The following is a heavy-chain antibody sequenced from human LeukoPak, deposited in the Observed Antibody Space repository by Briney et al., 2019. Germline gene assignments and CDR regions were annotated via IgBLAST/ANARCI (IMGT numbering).Heavy chain of an antibody. CDR3: ARDKDYGSGSDYNEYVFDF. D-gene: IGHD3-10*01. Sequence: GGSLRLSCAASGFTFSDYYMTWIRQAPGKGLEWISYMSSSGGTIYYADSVKGRLTVSRDNAKNSLYLQMDSLRAEDTAVYYCARDKDYGSGSDYNEYVFDFWGQGTMVTVSS. CDR1: GFTFSDYY. V-gene: IGHV3-11*01. J-gene: IGHJ3*01. CDR2: MSSSGGTI.